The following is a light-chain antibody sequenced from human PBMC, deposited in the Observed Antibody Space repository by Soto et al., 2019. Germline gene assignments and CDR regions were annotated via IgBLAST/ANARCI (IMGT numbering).Light chain of an antibody. V-gene: IGKV3-15*01. CDR2: DAS. CDR1: QGVGST. J-gene: IGKJ4*01. Sequence: ELVLTQSPATLSVSPGERATLSCRASQGVGSTLAWCQQAPGQAPRLLIYDASTRATGIPARFSGDGSGTEFTLTISSLQSDDIAVYYCQHYKTWPLSFGGGTKVDIK. CDR3: QHYKTWPLS.